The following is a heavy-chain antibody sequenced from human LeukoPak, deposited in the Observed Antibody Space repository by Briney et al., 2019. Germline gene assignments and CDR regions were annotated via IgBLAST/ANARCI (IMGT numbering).Heavy chain of an antibody. CDR2: ISSSGSTT. Sequence: GGSLRLSCAASGFTFSSYEMNWVRQAPGKGLEWVSYISSSGSTTYYADSVRGRFTISRDKAMNSLYMQMNSLIAEDTAVYYCASRYNNWYFDLWGRGTLVTVSS. CDR1: GFTFSSYE. J-gene: IGHJ2*01. CDR3: ASRYNNWYFDL. V-gene: IGHV3-48*03. D-gene: IGHD3-16*02.